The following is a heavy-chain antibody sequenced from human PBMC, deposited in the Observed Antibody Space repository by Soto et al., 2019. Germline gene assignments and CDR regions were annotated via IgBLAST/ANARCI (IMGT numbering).Heavy chain of an antibody. CDR3: ARDEYQLLSSVSWFDS. D-gene: IGHD2-2*01. J-gene: IGHJ5*01. CDR2: IYHTGNT. CDR1: GGSISSGGYY. V-gene: IGHV4-30-4*01. Sequence: PSETLSLTCTVSGGSISSGGYYWSWIRQTPGKGLEWIGYIYHTGNTYYNPSLRSRVSISVDKSKSQFSLKLISVTAADTAVYFCARDEYQLLSSVSWFDSWGQGTLVTVSS.